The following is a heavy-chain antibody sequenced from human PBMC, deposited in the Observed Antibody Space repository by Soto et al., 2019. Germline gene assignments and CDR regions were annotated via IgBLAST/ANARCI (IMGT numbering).Heavy chain of an antibody. CDR1: GYTFTSYD. V-gene: IGHV1-8*01. CDR3: ARIGYCSSTSCYTAYYYYGIDV. J-gene: IGHJ6*02. Sequence: ASVKVSCKASGYTFTSYDINWVRQATGQGLEWMGWMNPNSGNTGYAQKLQGRVTMTRNTSISTAYMELSSWRSEDTAVYYCARIGYCSSTSCYTAYYYYGIDVGGLGTTATVSS. CDR2: MNPNSGNT. D-gene: IGHD2-2*02.